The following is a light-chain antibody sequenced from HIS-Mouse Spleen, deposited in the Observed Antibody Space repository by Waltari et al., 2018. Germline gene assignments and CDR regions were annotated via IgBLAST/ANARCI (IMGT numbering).Light chain of an antibody. CDR2: GKN. CDR3: NSRDSSGNHLV. J-gene: IGLJ2*01. CDR1: TLIRYY. Sequence: SYALTQDPDVSVALGQTVRITCLVGTLIRYYTSRYQQKPGQARVLVIYGKNNRPSGIPDRFSGSSSGNTASLTITGAQAEDEADYYCNSRDSSGNHLVFGGGTKLTVL. V-gene: IGLV3-19*01.